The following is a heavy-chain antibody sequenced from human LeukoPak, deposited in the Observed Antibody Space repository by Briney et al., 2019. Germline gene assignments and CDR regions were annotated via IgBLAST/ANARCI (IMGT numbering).Heavy chain of an antibody. CDR2: INWSSDRI. CDR3: ARASYYYDTSGLGAIDV. J-gene: IGHJ3*01. D-gene: IGHD3-22*01. CDR1: GFIFGDYG. Sequence: GGSLRLSCAASGFIFGDYGMYWVRQAPGKGLEWVSGINWSSDRIGYADSVKGRFTISRDNAKNSLYMQMNSVRAEDTALYYCARASYYYDTSGLGAIDVWGQGTTVVVSS. V-gene: IGHV3-9*01.